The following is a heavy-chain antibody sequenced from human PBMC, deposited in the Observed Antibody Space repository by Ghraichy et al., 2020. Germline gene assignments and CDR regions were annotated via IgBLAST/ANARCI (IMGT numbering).Heavy chain of an antibody. CDR1: GDSVSTNSGY. D-gene: IGHD3-10*01. V-gene: IGHV6-1*01. Sequence: SQTLSLTCVISGDSVSTNSGYWNWIRQSASRGLEWLGRTYYRSKWSLYYTVSVKVRLSITSDTTKNQFSLQLNSVTPGDTALYYCARSRGRAFDLWGQGTAVIVSS. CDR3: ARSRGRAFDL. J-gene: IGHJ3*01. CDR2: TYYRSKWSL.